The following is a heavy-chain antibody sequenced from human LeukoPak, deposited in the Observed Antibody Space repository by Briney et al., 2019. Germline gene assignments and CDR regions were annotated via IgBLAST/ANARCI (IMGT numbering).Heavy chain of an antibody. J-gene: IGHJ4*02. Sequence: GGSLRLSCAASGFIVSSNYMSWVRQAPGKGLEWVSIMYSAGSTYYADSVRGRFTISRDSSKNTVSLQMNSLRVEDTAVYYCASGGTGARKYYSDPFHYWGQGTLVTVSS. V-gene: IGHV3-53*01. CDR3: ASGGTGARKYYSDPFHY. CDR1: GFIVSSNY. D-gene: IGHD3-10*01. CDR2: MYSAGST.